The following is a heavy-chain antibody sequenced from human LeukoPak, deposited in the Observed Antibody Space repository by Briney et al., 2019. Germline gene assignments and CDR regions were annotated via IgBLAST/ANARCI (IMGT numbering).Heavy chain of an antibody. CDR3: ARETPGRLGSGYGASDI. CDR2: IYTSGST. D-gene: IGHD3-22*01. Sequence: SETLSLTCTVSGGSISSYYWSWIRQPAGKGLEWIGRIYTSGSTNYNPSLKRRVTMSVDTSKNQFSLKLSSVTAADTAVYYCARETPGRLGSGYGASDIWGQGTMVTVSS. J-gene: IGHJ3*02. CDR1: GGSISSYY. V-gene: IGHV4-4*07.